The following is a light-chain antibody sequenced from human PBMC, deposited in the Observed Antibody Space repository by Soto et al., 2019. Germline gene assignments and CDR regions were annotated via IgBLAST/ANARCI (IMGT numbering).Light chain of an antibody. V-gene: IGKV3-15*01. CDR3: QQYNAWPSRT. CDR1: QSVSTN. J-gene: IGKJ2*02. Sequence: IVLTQSPAALSVSPGERATLSCRASQSVSTNLAWYQQKPGQPPRLLIYGASTRATGVPARFSGSGSGTEFTLTISSMQYEDVAVYYCQQYNAWPSRTFGQGTKVEIK. CDR2: GAS.